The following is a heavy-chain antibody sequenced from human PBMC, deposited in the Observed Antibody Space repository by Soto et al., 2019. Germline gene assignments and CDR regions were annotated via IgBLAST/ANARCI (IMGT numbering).Heavy chain of an antibody. CDR1: GFTFRRYV. CDR2: TSYDGNDK. V-gene: IGHV3-30*19. CDR3: ARWGTTGGLDV. J-gene: IGHJ1*01. D-gene: IGHD3-16*01. Sequence: QVQMVESGGGVVQPGTSLRVSCVGSGFTFRRYVIHWVRQAPGKGLEWGALTSYDGNDKYYGDSVRGRLTISSDKSRHTVDVQLDSQRLEDTAVYYCARWGTTGGLDVWGQGTLVSVSS.